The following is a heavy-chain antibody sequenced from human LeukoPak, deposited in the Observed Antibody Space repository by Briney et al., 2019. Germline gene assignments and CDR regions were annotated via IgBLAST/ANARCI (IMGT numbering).Heavy chain of an antibody. CDR1: GYTFTNYY. D-gene: IGHD6-6*01. CDR3: ARDGSIAAPLRSYFDY. J-gene: IGHJ4*02. V-gene: IGHV1-46*01. CDR2: INPSGGST. Sequence: ASVKVSCKASGYTFTNYYMHWVRQAPGQGLEWMGIINPSGGSTSYAQKFQGRVTMTRDTSTSTVYMELSSLRSEDTAVYYCARDGSIAAPLRSYFDYWGQGTLVTVSS.